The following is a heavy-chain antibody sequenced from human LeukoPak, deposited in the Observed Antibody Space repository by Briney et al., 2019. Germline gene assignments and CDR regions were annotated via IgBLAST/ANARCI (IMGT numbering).Heavy chain of an antibody. CDR1: GFTFSSYE. CDR3: ARVGARSFDY. J-gene: IGHJ4*02. D-gene: IGHD1-26*01. Sequence: GGTLRLSCAASGFTFSSYEMNWVRQAPGKGLEWVSYISSSGSTIYYADSVKGRFTISRDNAKNSLYLQMNSLRAEDTAVYYCARVGARSFDYWGQGTLVTVSS. CDR2: ISSSGSTI. V-gene: IGHV3-48*03.